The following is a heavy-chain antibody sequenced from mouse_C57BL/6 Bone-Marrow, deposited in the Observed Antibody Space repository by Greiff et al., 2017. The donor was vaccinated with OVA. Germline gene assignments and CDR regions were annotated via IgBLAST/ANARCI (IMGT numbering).Heavy chain of an antibody. CDR3: ARWLLRPYWYFDV. Sequence: VHVKQSGAELVKPGASVKLSCTASGFNIKDYYMHWVKQRTEQGLEWIGRIDPEDGETKYAPKFQGKATITADTSSNTAYLQLSSLTSEDTAVYYCARWLLRPYWYFDVWGTGTTVTVSS. J-gene: IGHJ1*03. D-gene: IGHD2-3*01. CDR1: GFNIKDYY. V-gene: IGHV14-2*01. CDR2: IDPEDGET.